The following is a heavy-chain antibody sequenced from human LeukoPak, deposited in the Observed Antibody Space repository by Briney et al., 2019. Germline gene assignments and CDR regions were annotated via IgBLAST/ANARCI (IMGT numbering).Heavy chain of an antibody. J-gene: IGHJ4*02. CDR2: IRGDGSDK. V-gene: IGHV3-7*04. CDR1: GFNFGSYW. Sequence: GGSLRLSCAASGFNFGSYWMNWAGRAPGKGLEWVANIRGDGSDKVYVGSVRGRFTISRDNADNSLYLQMNSLSVDDTAVYYCARGLNSAIDFWGQGTLVTVSS. CDR3: ARGLNSAIDF.